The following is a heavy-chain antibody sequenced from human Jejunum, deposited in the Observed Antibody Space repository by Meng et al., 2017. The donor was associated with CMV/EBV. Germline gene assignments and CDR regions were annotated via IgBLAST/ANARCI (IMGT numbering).Heavy chain of an antibody. Sequence: CAASGFPFGHSFLAWVRQAPGKGLEWVSTIQGSGVGTYYADSVRGRFTVSRDNSKNTLFLQMNTLRAEDTAIYYCAKDFGVWGVPFDPWGQGTLVTVSS. CDR3: AKDFGVWGVPFDP. CDR2: IQGSGVGT. D-gene: IGHD3-10*01. J-gene: IGHJ5*02. CDR1: GFPFGHSF. V-gene: IGHV3-23*01.